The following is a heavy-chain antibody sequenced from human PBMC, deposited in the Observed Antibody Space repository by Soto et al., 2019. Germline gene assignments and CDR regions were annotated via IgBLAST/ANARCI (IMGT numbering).Heavy chain of an antibody. CDR3: AKDARFHIVLMMYAIDDFDI. CDR2: ISGSGGST. CDR1: GFTFSSYA. V-gene: IGHV3-23*01. Sequence: GGSLRLSCAASGFTFSSYAMSWVRQAPGKGLEWVSAISGSGGSTYYADSVKGRFTISRDNSKNTLYLQMNSLRAEDMAVYYCAKDARFHIVLMMYAIDDFDIWGQGTMVTVSS. D-gene: IGHD2-8*01. J-gene: IGHJ3*02.